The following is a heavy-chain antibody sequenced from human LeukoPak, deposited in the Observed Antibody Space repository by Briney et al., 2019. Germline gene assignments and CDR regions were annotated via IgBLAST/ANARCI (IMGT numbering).Heavy chain of an antibody. D-gene: IGHD4-17*01. J-gene: IGHJ6*03. CDR2: ITTSGTYI. Sequence: GGSLRLSCATSGFTFNNYNMNWVRQAPGRALEWVSSITTSGTYIFYADSVKGRFTISRDNSKNTLYLQMNSLRAEDTAVYYCAKLMTTVVYYYYYMDVWGKGTTVTVSS. CDR1: GFTFNNYN. V-gene: IGHV3-21*04. CDR3: AKLMTTVVYYYYYMDV.